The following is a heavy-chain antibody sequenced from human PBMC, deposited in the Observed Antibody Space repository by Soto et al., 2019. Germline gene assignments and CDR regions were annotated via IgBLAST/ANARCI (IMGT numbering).Heavy chain of an antibody. J-gene: IGHJ4*02. CDR3: ARVPAAGIFDY. Sequence: EVQLVESGGGLVQPGGSLRLSCAASGFTVSSNYMSWVRQAPGKGLEWVSVIYSGGSTYYADSVKGRFTISRDNSTNTMYLQMNSLRAEDTAVYYCARVPAAGIFDYWGQGTLVTVSS. D-gene: IGHD6-13*01. V-gene: IGHV3-66*01. CDR2: IYSGGST. CDR1: GFTVSSNY.